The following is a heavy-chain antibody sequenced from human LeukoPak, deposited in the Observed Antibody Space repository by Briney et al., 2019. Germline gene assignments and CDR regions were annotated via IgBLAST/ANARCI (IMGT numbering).Heavy chain of an antibody. CDR2: MNPNSGNT. J-gene: IGHJ5*02. V-gene: IGHV1-8*01. D-gene: IGHD6-19*01. CDR1: GYTFTTYD. CDR3: ARGRGSGHKENWFDP. Sequence: ASVTVPCKASGYTFTTYDINWVRQATGQGLEWMGWMNPNSGNTGYTQKFQGRVTMTRNTSISTAYMELSSLRSEDTAVSYCARGRGSGHKENWFDPWGQGTLVTVSS.